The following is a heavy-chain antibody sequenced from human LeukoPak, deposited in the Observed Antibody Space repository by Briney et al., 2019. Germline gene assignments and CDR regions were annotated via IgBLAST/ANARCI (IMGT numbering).Heavy chain of an antibody. CDR2: IYYSGST. J-gene: IGHJ4*02. D-gene: IGHD3-22*01. V-gene: IGHV4-59*12. CDR3: ARELLYYYDSSSYFPN. Sequence: SETLSLTCTVSGGSISSYYWSWIRQPPGKGLEWIGSIYYSGSTYYNPSLKSRVTITVDTSKNQFSLKLSSVTAADTAVYYCARELLYYYDSSSYFPNWGQGTLVTVSS. CDR1: GGSISSYY.